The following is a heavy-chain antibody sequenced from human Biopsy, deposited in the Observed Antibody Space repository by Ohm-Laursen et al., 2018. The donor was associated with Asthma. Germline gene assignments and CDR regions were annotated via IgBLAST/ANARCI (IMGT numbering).Heavy chain of an antibody. V-gene: IGHV1-69*01. CDR2: IMTVFGTT. CDR1: GGTFSNFA. D-gene: IGHD6-19*01. J-gene: IGHJ6*02. Sequence: SSVKVSCKAPGGTFSNFAISWVRQAPGQGLEWLGGIMTVFGTTNYAQKFQGRVTITADESTSTAYTEVTSLRSEDTAIYYCARCQVGYSSGWSLLLKKIYYSGMDVWGQGTAVTVSS. CDR3: ARCQVGYSSGWSLLLKKIYYSGMDV.